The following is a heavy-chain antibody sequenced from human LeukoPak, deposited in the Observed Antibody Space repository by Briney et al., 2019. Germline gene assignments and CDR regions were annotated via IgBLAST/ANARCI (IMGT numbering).Heavy chain of an antibody. CDR1: GGSISSGGYY. D-gene: IGHD5-18*01. J-gene: IGHJ4*02. CDR2: IYYSGST. Sequence: SQTLSLTCTVSGGSISSGGYYWSWIRQHPGKGLEWIGYIYYSGSTYYNPSLKSRVTISVDTSKNQFSLKLSSVTAADTAVYYCAREDTATIDYWGQGTLVTVSS. CDR3: AREDTATIDY. V-gene: IGHV4-31*03.